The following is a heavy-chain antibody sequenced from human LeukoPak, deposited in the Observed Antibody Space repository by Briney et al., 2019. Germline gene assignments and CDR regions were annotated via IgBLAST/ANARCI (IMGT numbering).Heavy chain of an antibody. CDR1: GGSISSYY. D-gene: IGHD3-16*02. J-gene: IGHJ4*02. CDR2: IYYSGST. Sequence: SETLSLTCTVSGGSISSYYWSWIRQPPGKGLEWIGYIYYSGSTNYNPSLKSRVTISVDTSKNQFSLKLSSVTAADTAVYYCARLYYDYVWGSYRRPPYDDYWGQGTLVTVSS. V-gene: IGHV4-59*08. CDR3: ARLYYDYVWGSYRRPPYDDY.